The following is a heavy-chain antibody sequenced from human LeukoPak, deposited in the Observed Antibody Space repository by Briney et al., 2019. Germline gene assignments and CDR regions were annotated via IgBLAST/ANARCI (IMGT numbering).Heavy chain of an antibody. CDR2: ISAYNGNT. J-gene: IGHJ4*02. CDR1: GYTFTSYG. V-gene: IGHV1-18*01. CDR3: ARDFQIILVDY. D-gene: IGHD3-10*01. Sequence: ASVKVSCKASGYTFTSYGISWVRQAPGQGLEWMGWISAYNGNTNYAQKFQGRVTMTRDTSISTAYMELSRLRSDDTAVYYCARDFQIILVDYWGQGTLVTVSS.